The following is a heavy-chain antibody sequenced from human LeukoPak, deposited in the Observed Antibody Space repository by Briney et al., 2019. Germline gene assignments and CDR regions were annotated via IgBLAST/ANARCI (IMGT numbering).Heavy chain of an antibody. CDR2: IKQDGSET. Sequence: GGSLRLSCAASGFTFSAYWMTWVRQAPGKGLEWVANIKQDGSETSYVDSVKGRFTISRGNAKNSLYLQMNSLRVEDTAIYYCARGSNWHPPEHFLHWGQGTLVTVSS. D-gene: IGHD6-13*01. CDR1: GFTFSAYW. V-gene: IGHV3-7*01. J-gene: IGHJ1*01. CDR3: ARGSNWHPPEHFLH.